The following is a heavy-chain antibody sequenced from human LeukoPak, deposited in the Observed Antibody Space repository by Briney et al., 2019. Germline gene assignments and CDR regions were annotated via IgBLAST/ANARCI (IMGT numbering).Heavy chain of an antibody. CDR2: IYYSGST. J-gene: IGHJ4*02. CDR3: ARQGPYYYDSSGCSGFDY. D-gene: IGHD3-22*01. V-gene: IGHV4-59*08. Sequence: PSETLSLTCTVSGGSISIYYWSWIRQPPGKGLEWIGYIYYSGSTNYNPSLKSRVTISVDTSKNQFSLKLSSVTAADTAVYYCARQGPYYYDSSGCSGFDYWGQGTLVTVSS. CDR1: GGSISIYY.